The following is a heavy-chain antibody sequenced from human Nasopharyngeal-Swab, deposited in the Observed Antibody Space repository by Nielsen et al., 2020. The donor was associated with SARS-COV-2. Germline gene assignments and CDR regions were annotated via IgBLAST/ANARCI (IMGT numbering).Heavy chain of an antibody. Sequence: GRQMSGKGPGWMGIIYPGDSDTRYRPSFQGQVTISADKSISTAYLQWSSLKASDTAMYYCARAFWSGYYMSYNWFDPWGQGTLVTVSS. J-gene: IGHJ5*02. D-gene: IGHD3-3*01. CDR3: ARAFWSGYYMSYNWFDP. V-gene: IGHV5-51*01. CDR2: IYPGDSDT.